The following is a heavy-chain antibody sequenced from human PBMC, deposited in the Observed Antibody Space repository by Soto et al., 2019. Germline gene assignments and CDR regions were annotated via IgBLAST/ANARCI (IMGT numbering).Heavy chain of an antibody. J-gene: IGHJ1*01. CDR2: INHSGST. CDR1: GGSFSGYY. Sequence: QVQLQQWGAGLLKPSETLSLTCAVYGGSFSGYYWSWIRQPPGKGLEWIGEINHSGSTNYNPSLKSRVTISVDTSKNQFCLKLSSVTAADTAVYYCARGGKQWLVRDFQHWGQGTLVTVSS. CDR3: ARGGKQWLVRDFQH. V-gene: IGHV4-34*01. D-gene: IGHD6-19*01.